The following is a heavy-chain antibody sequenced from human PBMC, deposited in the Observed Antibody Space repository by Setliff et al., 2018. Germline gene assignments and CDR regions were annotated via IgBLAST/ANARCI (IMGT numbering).Heavy chain of an antibody. Sequence: GASVKVSCKASGYTFTSYAMHWVRQAPGQRLEWMGWINAGNGNTKYSQKFQGRVTITRDTSASTAYMELSSLRSEDTAVYYCARDGLEIVVVPAAIYYYYYMDVWGKGTTVTVSS. V-gene: IGHV1-3*01. CDR1: GYTFTSYA. CDR2: INAGNGNT. CDR3: ARDGLEIVVVPAAIYYYYYMDV. D-gene: IGHD2-2*01. J-gene: IGHJ6*03.